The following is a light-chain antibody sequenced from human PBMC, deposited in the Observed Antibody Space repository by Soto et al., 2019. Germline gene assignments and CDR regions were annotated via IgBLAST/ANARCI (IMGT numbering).Light chain of an antibody. CDR1: QGISSY. V-gene: IGKV1-9*01. CDR3: QQLNSYPPFT. Sequence: TQSPSFLSASVGDRVTITCRASQGISSYLAWYQQKPGKAPKLLIYAASTLQSGVPSRFSGSGSGTEFTLTISSLQPEDFATYYCQQLNSYPPFTFGPGTKVDIK. CDR2: AAS. J-gene: IGKJ3*01.